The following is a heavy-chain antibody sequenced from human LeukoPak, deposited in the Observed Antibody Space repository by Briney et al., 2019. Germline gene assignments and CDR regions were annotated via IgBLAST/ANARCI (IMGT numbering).Heavy chain of an antibody. J-gene: IGHJ3*02. CDR3: ARDQYYYDSSGYYYDAFDI. CDR1: GGSISSYY. V-gene: IGHV4-59*01. D-gene: IGHD3-22*01. CDR2: IYYSGST. Sequence: PSETLSLTCTVSGGSISSYYWSWIRQPPGKGLELIGYIYYSGSTNYNPSLKSRVTISVDTSKNQFSLKLSSVTAADTAVYYCARDQYYYDSSGYYYDAFDIWGQGAMVTVSS.